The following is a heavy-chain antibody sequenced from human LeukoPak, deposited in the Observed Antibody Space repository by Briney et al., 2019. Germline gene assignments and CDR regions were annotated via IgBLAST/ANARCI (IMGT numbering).Heavy chain of an antibody. CDR1: GYTFTGYY. CDR3: ARADYDFVWGSYRLPNP. D-gene: IGHD3-16*02. CDR2: INPNSGGT. V-gene: IGHV1-2*02. Sequence: ASVKVSCKASGYTFTGYYMHWVRQAPGQGLGWMGWINPNSGGTNYAQKFQGRVTMTRDTSISTAYMELSSLRSEDTAMYYCARADYDFVWGSYRLPNPWGQGTLVTVSS. J-gene: IGHJ5*02.